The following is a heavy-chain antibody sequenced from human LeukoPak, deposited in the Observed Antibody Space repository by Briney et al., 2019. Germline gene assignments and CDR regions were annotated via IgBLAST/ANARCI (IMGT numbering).Heavy chain of an antibody. CDR1: GFNFSYSW. Sequence: PGGSLRLSCAGSGFNFSYSWMSWVRQAPGKGLEWVANIKEDGSETYYADSVMGRFTISRDNAENSLFLQMNSLRAEDTAVYYCARDAANVLRFLEWSKLIYYYYYMDVWGKGTTVTVSS. D-gene: IGHD3-3*01. CDR2: IKEDGSET. J-gene: IGHJ6*03. V-gene: IGHV3-7*01. CDR3: ARDAANVLRFLEWSKLIYYYYYMDV.